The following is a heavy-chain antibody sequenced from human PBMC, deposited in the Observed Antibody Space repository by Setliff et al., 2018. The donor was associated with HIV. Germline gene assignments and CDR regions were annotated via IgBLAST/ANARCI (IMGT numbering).Heavy chain of an antibody. CDR2: IYDSGST. CDR3: ARDGDQGYYYGMDV. CDR1: GGSVSSGIYY. D-gene: IGHD7-27*01. V-gene: IGHV4-61*01. Sequence: SETLSLTCTVSGGSVSSGIYYWTWIRQPPGKGLEWIGYIYDSGSTNYNPSLKTRVTVSADTSKNQFSLKLTSVSAADTAVYYCARDGDQGYYYGMDVWGQGTTVTVSS. J-gene: IGHJ6*02.